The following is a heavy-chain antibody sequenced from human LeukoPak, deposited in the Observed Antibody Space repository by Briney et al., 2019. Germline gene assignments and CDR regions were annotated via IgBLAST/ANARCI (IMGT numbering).Heavy chain of an antibody. J-gene: IGHJ4*02. CDR1: GYTFTSYY. Sequence: ASVKVSCKASGYTFTSYYMHWVRQAPGQGLEWMGIINPSGGSTSYAQKFQGRVTMTRDTSTSTVYMELSSLRSEDTAVYYCAGWQSGTTDPVYSGSYHPFDYWGQGTLVTVSS. D-gene: IGHD1-26*01. CDR2: INPSGGST. V-gene: IGHV1-46*01. CDR3: AGWQSGTTDPVYSGSYHPFDY.